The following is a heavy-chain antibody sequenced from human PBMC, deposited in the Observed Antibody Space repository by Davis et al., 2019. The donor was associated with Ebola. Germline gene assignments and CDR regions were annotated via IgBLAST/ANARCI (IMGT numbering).Heavy chain of an antibody. CDR1: GFTFSSYS. D-gene: IGHD6-19*01. CDR2: ISSSSSYI. J-gene: IGHJ4*02. V-gene: IGHV3-21*01. Sequence: GESLKISCAASGFTFSSYSMNWVRQAPGKGLEWVSSISSSSSYIYYADSVKGRFTISRDNAKNSLYLQMNSLRAEDTAVYYCARSSSGWYHFDYWGQGTLVTVSS. CDR3: ARSSSGWYHFDY.